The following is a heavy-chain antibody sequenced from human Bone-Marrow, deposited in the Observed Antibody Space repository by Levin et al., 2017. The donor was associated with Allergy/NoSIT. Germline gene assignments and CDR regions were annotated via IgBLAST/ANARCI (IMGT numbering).Heavy chain of an antibody. Sequence: SETLSLTCTVSGGSISSGDYYWSWIRQPPGKGLEWIGYIYYSGSTYYNPSLKSRVTISVDTSKNQFSLKLSSVTAADTAVYYCASSTHYDSSGYSFDYWGQGTLVTVSS. CDR3: ASSTHYDSSGYSFDY. CDR1: GGSISSGDYY. V-gene: IGHV4-30-4*01. CDR2: IYYSGST. D-gene: IGHD3-22*01. J-gene: IGHJ4*02.